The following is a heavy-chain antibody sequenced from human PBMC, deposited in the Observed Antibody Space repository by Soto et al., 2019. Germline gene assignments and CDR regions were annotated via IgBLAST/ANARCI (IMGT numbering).Heavy chain of an antibody. CDR1: GYSFAGYW. CDR3: ARQIYDSDTGPNFQYYFDS. Sequence: GESLKISCKGSGYSFAGYWITWVRQKPGKGLEWMGRIDPSDSQTYYSPSFRGHVTISAAKSITTVFLQWSSLRASDTAMYYCARQIYDSDTGPNFQYYFDSWGQGTPVTVSS. J-gene: IGHJ4*02. V-gene: IGHV5-10-1*01. CDR2: IDPSDSQT. D-gene: IGHD3-22*01.